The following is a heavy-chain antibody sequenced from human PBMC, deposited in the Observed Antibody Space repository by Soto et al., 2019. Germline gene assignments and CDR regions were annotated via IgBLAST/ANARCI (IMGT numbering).Heavy chain of an antibody. Sequence: PSETLSLICTVSGGSISSSSYYWGWIRQPPGKVLEWIGSTYYSGSTYYNPSLKSQVVIYVDTSKNHFSLNLRSVTAAATAVYCCARSGVYGDYAYDYWGQRTLFTVSS. CDR2: TYYSGST. D-gene: IGHD4-17*01. CDR1: GGSISSSSYY. CDR3: ARSGVYGDYAYDY. V-gene: IGHV4-39*01. J-gene: IGHJ4*02.